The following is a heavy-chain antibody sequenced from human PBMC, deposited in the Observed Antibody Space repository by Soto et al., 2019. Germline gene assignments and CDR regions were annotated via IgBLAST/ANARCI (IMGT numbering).Heavy chain of an antibody. CDR2: IAADGADK. Sequence: QVQLVEAGGGVVQPGRSLRLSCAVSGFTFSNYVMHWVRQAPGKGLEWVAVIAADGADKHYADSVKGRFTISRDNPKNTLSLQMNSLRAEDTAVYYCAKDPSRAAAYYFEYWGHGTLVTVSS. V-gene: IGHV3-30*18. D-gene: IGHD6-13*01. CDR1: GFTFSNYV. CDR3: AKDPSRAAAYYFEY. J-gene: IGHJ4*01.